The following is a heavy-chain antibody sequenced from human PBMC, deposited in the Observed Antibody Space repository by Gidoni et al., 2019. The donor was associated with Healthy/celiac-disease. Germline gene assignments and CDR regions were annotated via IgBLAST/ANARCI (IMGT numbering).Heavy chain of an antibody. V-gene: IGHV3-11*01. Sequence: QVQLVVSGGGLVKPGGSLRLSCAASGFPFSDYYLSWIRQAPGQGLEWVSYISSSGSTIDYADSVKGRFTISRDNAKNSLYLQMNSLRAEDTAVYYCARGARGSSSGFAWFDPWGQGTLVTVSS. J-gene: IGHJ5*02. CDR1: GFPFSDYY. D-gene: IGHD6-6*01. CDR3: ARGARGSSSGFAWFDP. CDR2: ISSSGSTI.